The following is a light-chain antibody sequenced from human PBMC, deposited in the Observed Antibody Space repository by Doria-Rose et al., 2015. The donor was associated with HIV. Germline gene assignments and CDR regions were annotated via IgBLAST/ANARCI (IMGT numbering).Light chain of an antibody. Sequence: STQSPGTLSLSPGERATLSCRASQRVKSSYLAWYQQKPGQAPRLLTYDASTSATGIPDRFSGSGSGTDFTLTISRLEPEDVAVYYCQQYGTSRGTFGQGTRLEIK. CDR1: QRVKSSY. CDR3: QQYGTSRGT. CDR2: DAS. J-gene: IGKJ5*01. V-gene: IGKV3-20*01.